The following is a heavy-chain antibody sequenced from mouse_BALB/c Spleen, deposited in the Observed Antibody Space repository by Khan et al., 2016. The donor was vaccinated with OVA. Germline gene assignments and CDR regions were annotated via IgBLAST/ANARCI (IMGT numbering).Heavy chain of an antibody. CDR2: ISTYSGNT. J-gene: IGHJ2*01. CDR3: ARPAYGGYYDY. V-gene: IGHV1S137*01. CDR1: GYTFTDYA. Sequence: QVQLQQSGPELVRPGVSVKISCKGSGYTFTDYAMYWVKQSHAKSLEWIGLISTYSGNTNYNQKFKGKATMTVDKSSSTAYMELARLTSDDSAIXYCARPAYGGYYDYWGQGTTLTVSS. D-gene: IGHD2-3*01.